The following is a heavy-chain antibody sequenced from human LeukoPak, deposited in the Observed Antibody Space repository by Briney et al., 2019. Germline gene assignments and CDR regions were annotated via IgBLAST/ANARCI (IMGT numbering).Heavy chain of an antibody. Sequence: GGSLRLSCSASGFTFSSYAMHWVRQAPGKGLEYVSAITSNGGSTYYADSVKGRFTISRGNSRNTLYLQMNSLRAEDTAVYYCAKDQSGAARPFDYWGQGTLVTVSS. CDR3: AKDQSGAARPFDY. D-gene: IGHD6-6*01. CDR1: GFTFSSYA. CDR2: ITSNGGST. V-gene: IGHV3-64*04. J-gene: IGHJ4*02.